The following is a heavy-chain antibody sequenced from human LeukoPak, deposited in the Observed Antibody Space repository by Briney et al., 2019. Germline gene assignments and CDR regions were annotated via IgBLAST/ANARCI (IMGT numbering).Heavy chain of an antibody. J-gene: IGHJ4*02. CDR3: AKDQAAAALDY. CDR2: ISWNSGSI. V-gene: IGHV3-9*01. D-gene: IGHD6-13*01. Sequence: GGSLRLSCAASGFTFDDYAMHWVRQAPGKGLEWVSGISWNSGSIGYADSVKGRFTISRGNAKNSLYLQMNSLRAEDTALYYCAKDQAAAALDYWGQGTLVTVSS. CDR1: GFTFDDYA.